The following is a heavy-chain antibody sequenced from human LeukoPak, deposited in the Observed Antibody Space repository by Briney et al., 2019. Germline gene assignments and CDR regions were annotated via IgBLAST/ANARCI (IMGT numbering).Heavy chain of an antibody. D-gene: IGHD3-10*01. CDR1: GFTFSSYW. CDR2: IKQDGSEK. Sequence: GGSLRLSCAASGFTFSSYWMSWVRQAPGKGLEWVANIKQDGSEKYYVDSVKGRFTISRDNAKNSLYLQMNSLRAEDTAVYYCARYNIRGVIFYGRDVWGPGTTVSVSS. CDR3: ARYNIRGVIFYGRDV. V-gene: IGHV3-7*01. J-gene: IGHJ6*02.